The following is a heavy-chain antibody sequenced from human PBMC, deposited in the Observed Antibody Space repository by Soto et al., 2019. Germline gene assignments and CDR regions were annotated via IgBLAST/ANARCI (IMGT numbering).Heavy chain of an antibody. CDR2: INYRGTT. CDR1: GGPVINGDSY. D-gene: IGHD6-13*01. J-gene: IGHJ4*02. V-gene: IGHV4-31*03. CDR3: AGDAPGAAPY. Sequence: QVQLQESGPGLVKPSQTLSLTCTVSGGPVINGDSYLNWIRQHPEKGLEWMGYINYRGTTNYNAALKSRILISVDTSKNQFSLRLTSVTAADTAVYYCAGDAPGAAPYWGQGTLVTVSS.